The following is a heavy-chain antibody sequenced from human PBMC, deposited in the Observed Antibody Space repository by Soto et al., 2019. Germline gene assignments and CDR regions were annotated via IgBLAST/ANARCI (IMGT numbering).Heavy chain of an antibody. J-gene: IGHJ4*02. Sequence: EVLLVESGGGLVQPGGSLRLSCAASGFTVSTYNMNWVRQAPGKGLEWVSSINSASYTYYADSVKGRFTISRDDAKNSLYLQRHRLRDADTALYYCARDGGCCNGGCGRYFDYWGQGTLVTVSS. CDR1: GFTVSTYN. D-gene: IGHD2-15*01. CDR3: ARDGGCCNGGCGRYFDY. V-gene: IGHV3-21*01. CDR2: INSASYT.